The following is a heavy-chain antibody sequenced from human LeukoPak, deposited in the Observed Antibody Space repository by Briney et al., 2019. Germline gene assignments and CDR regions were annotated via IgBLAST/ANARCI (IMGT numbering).Heavy chain of an antibody. CDR3: ARHGDGYRCNWFDP. V-gene: IGHV5-51*01. J-gene: IGHJ5*02. D-gene: IGHD5-24*01. Sequence: GESLKISRKGSGYSFSTYWIGWVRQMPGKGLEWMGIIFPGDSDTRYSPSFQGQVTISADKSISTAYLQWSSLKASDTAMYYCARHGDGYRCNWFDPWGQGTLVTVSS. CDR1: GYSFSTYW. CDR2: IFPGDSDT.